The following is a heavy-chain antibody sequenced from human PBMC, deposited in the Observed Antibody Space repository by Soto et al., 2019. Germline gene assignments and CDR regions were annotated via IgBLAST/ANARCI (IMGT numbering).Heavy chain of an antibody. D-gene: IGHD3-10*01. V-gene: IGHV1-69*01. CDR1: GGTFSSYA. Sequence: QVQLVQSGAEVKKPGSSVKVSCKASGGTFSSYAISWVRQAPGQGLEWMGGIIPIFGTANYAQKFQGRVTITADESTSTAYLELSSLRSEDTAVYYCARSPLSWFATKNAFDIWGQGTMVTVSS. J-gene: IGHJ3*02. CDR3: ARSPLSWFATKNAFDI. CDR2: IIPIFGTA.